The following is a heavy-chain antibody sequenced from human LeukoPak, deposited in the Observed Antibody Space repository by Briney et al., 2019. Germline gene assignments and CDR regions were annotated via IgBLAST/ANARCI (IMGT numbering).Heavy chain of an antibody. Sequence: GGSLRLSCAASGFTFSSYAVHWVRQAPGKGLEWVAVISYDGSNKYYADSVKGRFTISRDNSKNTLYLQMNSLRAEDTAVYYCAAGSGSYYPDYYGMDVWGQGTTVTVSS. V-gene: IGHV3-30-3*01. D-gene: IGHD3-10*01. J-gene: IGHJ6*02. CDR2: ISYDGSNK. CDR3: AAGSGSYYPDYYGMDV. CDR1: GFTFSSYA.